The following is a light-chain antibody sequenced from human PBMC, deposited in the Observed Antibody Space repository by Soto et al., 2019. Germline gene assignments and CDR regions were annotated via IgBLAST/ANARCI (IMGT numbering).Light chain of an antibody. CDR3: SLTYSSGRV. CDR2: DTA. V-gene: IGLV7-46*01. J-gene: IGLJ2*01. Sequence: QVVVTQEPSLTVSPGGTVTLTCGSSTGDVTSGHWPYWFQQKPGQAPRTLIYDTANKHSWTPARFSGSLLGGKAALTLSSAQPEDEADYYCSLTYSSGRVFGGGTKLTVL. CDR1: TGDVTSGHW.